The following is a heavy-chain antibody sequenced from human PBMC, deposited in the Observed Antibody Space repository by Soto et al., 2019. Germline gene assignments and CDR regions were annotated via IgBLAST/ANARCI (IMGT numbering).Heavy chain of an antibody. Sequence: GASVNVSCKASGYTFTSYGISWVRQAPGQGLEWMGWISAYNGNTNYAQKFQGRVTITTDTSTSTAYMELSSLRSEDTAVYYCAAEIAAAGHDAFDIWGQGTMVTVSS. CDR3: AAEIAAAGHDAFDI. CDR2: ISAYNGNT. D-gene: IGHD6-13*01. V-gene: IGHV1-18*01. CDR1: GYTFTSYG. J-gene: IGHJ3*02.